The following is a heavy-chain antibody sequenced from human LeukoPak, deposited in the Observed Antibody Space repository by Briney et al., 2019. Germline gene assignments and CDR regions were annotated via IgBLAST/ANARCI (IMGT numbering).Heavy chain of an antibody. CDR3: ARTAVAGQGLFDP. J-gene: IGHJ5*02. CDR1: GFSLSTSGMR. D-gene: IGHD6-19*01. CDR2: IDWDDGK. Sequence: SGPTLVNPTQTLTLTCTFSGFSLSTSGMRRSWIRQPPGKALEWLARIDWDDGKFYSTSLKTRLTISKDSSKNQVVLTMTNMDPVDTATYYCARTAVAGQGLFDPWGQGTLVTVSS. V-gene: IGHV2-70*04.